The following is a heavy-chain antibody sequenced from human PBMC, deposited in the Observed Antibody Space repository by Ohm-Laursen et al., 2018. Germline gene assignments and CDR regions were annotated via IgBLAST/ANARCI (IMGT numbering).Heavy chain of an antibody. D-gene: IGHD6-13*01. CDR3: ARDATAGGILG. V-gene: IGHV3-30*03. CDR1: GFTFSSYG. J-gene: IGHJ4*02. CDR2: ISYDGSNK. Sequence: SLRLSCAASGFTFSSYGMHWVRQAPGKGLEWVAVISYDGSNKYYADSVKGRFTISRDNAKSSLYLQMHSLRGDDTAVYYCARDATAGGILGWGQGTLVTVSS.